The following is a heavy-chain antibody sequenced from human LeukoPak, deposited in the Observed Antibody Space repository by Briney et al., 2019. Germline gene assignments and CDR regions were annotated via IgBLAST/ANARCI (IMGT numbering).Heavy chain of an antibody. CDR1: GFTFSSCA. D-gene: IGHD5-18*01. CDR3: ATLPNYSYGHPYYFDS. CDR2: ISDSGAYT. V-gene: IGHV3-23*01. Sequence: GGTLRLSCAASGFTFSSCAMSWVRQAPGKGLEWVSAISDSGAYTYYADSVKGRFTISRDNSKNTLYLQMNSLRAEHTAVYYCATLPNYSYGHPYYFDSWGQGTLVTVSS. J-gene: IGHJ4*02.